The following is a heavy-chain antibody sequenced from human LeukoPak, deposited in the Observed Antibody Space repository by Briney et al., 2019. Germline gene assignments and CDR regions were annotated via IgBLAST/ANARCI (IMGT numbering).Heavy chain of an antibody. D-gene: IGHD3-16*01. CDR1: GGSISSGGYY. V-gene: IGHV4-31*03. J-gene: IGHJ5*02. CDR2: IYYCGST. CDR3: ARAGQHRGPERSGPRLGVNWFDP. Sequence: KPSETLSLTCTVSGGSISSGGYYWSWIRQHPGKGLERIGYIYYCGSTYYNPSLKSRVTISVDTSKNQFSLKLSSVTAADTAVYYCARAGQHRGPERSGPRLGVNWFDPWGQGTLVTVSS.